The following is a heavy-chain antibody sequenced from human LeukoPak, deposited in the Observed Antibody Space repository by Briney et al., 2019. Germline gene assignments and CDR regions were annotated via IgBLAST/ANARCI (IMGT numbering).Heavy chain of an antibody. CDR1: GYIFTSYW. D-gene: IGHD2-15*01. J-gene: IGHJ3*02. CDR3: ASSDCSGGSCYPDAFDI. CDR2: IYPGDSDT. V-gene: IGHV5-51*01. Sequence: PGESRKISCKGSGYIFTSYWIGWVRQMPGKGLEWMGIIYPGDSDTRYSPSFQGQVTISADKSISTAYLQWSSLKASDTAMYYCASSDCSGGSCYPDAFDIWGQGTMVTVSS.